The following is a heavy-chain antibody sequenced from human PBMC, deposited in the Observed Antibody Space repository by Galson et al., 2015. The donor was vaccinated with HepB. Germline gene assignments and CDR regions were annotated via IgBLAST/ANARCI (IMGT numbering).Heavy chain of an antibody. Sequence: SVKVSCKASGGTFSRYAISWVRQAPGQGLEWMGGIIPIFGPANYAQKFQGRVTITADASTATTYMELTSLRSEDTAVYYCARGGYCSGGSCYAYYYYYYMDVWGKGTTVTVSS. CDR3: ARGGYCSGGSCYAYYYYYYMDV. CDR1: GGTFSRYA. CDR2: IIPIFGPA. J-gene: IGHJ6*03. D-gene: IGHD2-15*01. V-gene: IGHV1-69*13.